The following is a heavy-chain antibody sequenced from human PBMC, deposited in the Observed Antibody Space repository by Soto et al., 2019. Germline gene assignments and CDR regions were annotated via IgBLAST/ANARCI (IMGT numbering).Heavy chain of an antibody. V-gene: IGHV3-30-3*01. Sequence: GGSLRLSCAASGFTFSSYAMHWVRQAPGKGLEWVAVISYDGSNKYYADSVKGRFTISRDNSKHTLYLQMNSLRAEDTAVYYCARVRSHYSYGEMDAFDIWGQGTMVTVSS. CDR3: ARVRSHYSYGEMDAFDI. D-gene: IGHD5-18*01. J-gene: IGHJ3*02. CDR2: ISYDGSNK. CDR1: GFTFSSYA.